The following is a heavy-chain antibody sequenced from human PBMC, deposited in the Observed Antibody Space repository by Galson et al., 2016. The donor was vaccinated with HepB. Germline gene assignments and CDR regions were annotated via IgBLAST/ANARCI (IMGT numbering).Heavy chain of an antibody. V-gene: IGHV3-11*04. CDR2: VSDSGVTV. CDR3: ATVHYYHIRE. J-gene: IGHJ4*02. Sequence: SLRLSCAVSGLNFNIQWMSWFRQAPGKGLECISFVSDSGVTVSDADSVWGRFTVSRDNARNSLYLQMNSLRAEDTAVYYCATVHYYHIREWGLGTLVIVSS. CDR1: GLNFNIQW. D-gene: IGHD3-9*01.